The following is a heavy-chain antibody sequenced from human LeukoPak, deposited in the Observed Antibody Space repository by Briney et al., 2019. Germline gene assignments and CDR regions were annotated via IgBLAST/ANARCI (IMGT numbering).Heavy chain of an antibody. CDR2: ISYDGSNK. J-gene: IGHJ5*02. Sequence: GGSLRLSCAASGFTFSSYAMHWVRQAPGKGLEWVAVISYDGSNKYYADSVKGRFTISRDNSKNTLYLQMNSLRAEDTAVYYCAKHTLVVPQGNWFDPWGQGTLVTVSS. CDR3: AKHTLVVPQGNWFDP. CDR1: GFTFSSYA. V-gene: IGHV3-30-3*02. D-gene: IGHD2-2*01.